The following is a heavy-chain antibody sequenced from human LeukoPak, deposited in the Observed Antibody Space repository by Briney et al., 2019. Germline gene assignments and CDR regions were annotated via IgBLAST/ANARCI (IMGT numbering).Heavy chain of an antibody. CDR3: TRVHGLRYCNINSCQNWFDP. CDR1: GGTFSTYG. Sequence: SVKVSCKASGGTFSTYGISWVRQAPGQGLEWMGGIIPLFGTANYAQSFQGRVTITADESTTTTYMELSSLISEDTAMYYCTRVHGLRYCNINSCQNWFDPWGQGTLVTVSS. D-gene: IGHD2/OR15-2a*01. J-gene: IGHJ5*02. CDR2: IIPLFGTA. V-gene: IGHV1-69*13.